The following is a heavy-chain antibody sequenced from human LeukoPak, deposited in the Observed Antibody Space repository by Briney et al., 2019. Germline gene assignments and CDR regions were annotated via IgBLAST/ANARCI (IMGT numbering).Heavy chain of an antibody. CDR3: ARGRFLDAFDI. V-gene: IGHV4-59*01. CDR2: IYYSGST. CDR1: GGSISSYY. Sequence: PSETLSLTCTVSGGSISSYYWSWIRQPPGKGLEWIGYIYYSGSTKYKPSLKGRVTISVDTSKNQFSLKLSSVTAADTAVYYCARGRFLDAFDIWGQGTMVTVSS. J-gene: IGHJ3*02. D-gene: IGHD3-3*01.